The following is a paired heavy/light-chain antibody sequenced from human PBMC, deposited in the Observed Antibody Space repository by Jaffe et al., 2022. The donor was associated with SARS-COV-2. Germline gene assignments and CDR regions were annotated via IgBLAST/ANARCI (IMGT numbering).Light chain of an antibody. CDR1: QSVSSY. CDR3: QQRSNWPIT. J-gene: IGKJ4*01. V-gene: IGKV3-11*01. CDR2: DAS. Sequence: EIVLTQSPATLSLSPGERATLSCRASQSVSSYLAWYQQKPGQAPRLLIYDASNRATGIPARFSGSGSGTDFTLTISSLEPEDFAVYYCQQRSNWPITFGGGTKVEIK.
Heavy chain of an antibody. V-gene: IGHV3-66*02. D-gene: IGHD5-12*01. CDR2: IYSGGST. J-gene: IGHJ6*02. Sequence: EVQLVESGGGLVQPGGSLRLSCAASGFTVSSNYMSWVRQAPGKGLEWVSVIYSGGSTYYADSVKGRFTISRDNSKNTLYLQMNSLRAEDTAVYYCARDRSVRRDGYNLGYYGMDVWGQGTTVTVSS. CDR1: GFTVSSNY. CDR3: ARDRSVRRDGYNLGYYGMDV.